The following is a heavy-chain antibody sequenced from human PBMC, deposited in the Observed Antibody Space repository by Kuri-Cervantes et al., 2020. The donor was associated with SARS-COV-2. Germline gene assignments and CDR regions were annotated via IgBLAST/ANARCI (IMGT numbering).Heavy chain of an antibody. J-gene: IGHJ4*02. Sequence: GSLKIPCAASGFTFSSYIMNWVRQAPRKGLEWVSYISSSSSTIYYADSVKGRFTISRDNAKNSLHLQMNSLRAEETAVYYCASDRVGASDYWGQGTLVTVSS. V-gene: IGHV3-48*01. CDR2: ISSSSSTI. CDR3: ASDRVGASDY. CDR1: GFTFSSYI. D-gene: IGHD1-26*01.